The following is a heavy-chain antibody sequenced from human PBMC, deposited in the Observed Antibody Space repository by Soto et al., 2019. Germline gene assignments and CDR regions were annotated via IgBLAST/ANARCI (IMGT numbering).Heavy chain of an antibody. J-gene: IGHJ6*02. CDR3: ARDPGAPVTSYYYYGMDV. CDR2: IIPIFGTA. D-gene: IGHD7-27*01. V-gene: IGHV1-69*13. CDR1: GGTFSSYA. Sequence: ASVKVSCKASGGTFSSYAISWVRQAPGQGLEWMGGIIPIFGTANYAQKFQGRVTITADESTSTAYMELSSLRSEDTAVYYCARDPGAPVTSYYYYGMDVWGQGTTVTVSS.